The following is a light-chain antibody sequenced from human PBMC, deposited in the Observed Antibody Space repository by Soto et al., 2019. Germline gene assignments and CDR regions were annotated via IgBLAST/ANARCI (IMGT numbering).Light chain of an antibody. CDR3: QQYNSYSGPT. V-gene: IGKV1-5*01. CDR2: DAS. Sequence: DIPMTQSPSTLSASVGDRVTITCRASQRISRWVAWYQKNPGKAPKLLIYDASNMESGVPSRFSGGRSGTTFTLPIISLQPDDFATYYCQQYNSYSGPTFGPGTKVDIK. CDR1: QRISRW. J-gene: IGKJ3*01.